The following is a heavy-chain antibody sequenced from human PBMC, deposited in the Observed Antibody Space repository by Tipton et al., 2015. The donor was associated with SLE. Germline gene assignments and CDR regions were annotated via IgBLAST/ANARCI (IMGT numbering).Heavy chain of an antibody. V-gene: IGHV4-61*08. J-gene: IGHJ4*02. CDR3: ARGREGIWFGELHEGFDY. CDR2: IYYSGST. CDR1: GGSISSGDYY. Sequence: TLSPTCTVSGGSISSGDYYWSWIRQPPGKGLEWIGYIYYSGSTNYNPSLKSRVTISVDTSKNQFSLKLSSVTAADTAVYYCARGREGIWFGELHEGFDYWGQGTLVTVSS. D-gene: IGHD3-10*01.